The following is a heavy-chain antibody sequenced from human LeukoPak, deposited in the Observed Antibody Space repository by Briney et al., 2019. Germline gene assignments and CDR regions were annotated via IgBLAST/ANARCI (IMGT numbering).Heavy chain of an antibody. CDR1: GYTFTSYD. CDR2: MSPNSGNT. CDR3: ARGRRMVRGVRNYYYYGMDV. D-gene: IGHD3-10*01. J-gene: IGHJ6*02. Sequence: ASVKVSCKASGYTFTSYDINWVRQATGQGLEWMGWMSPNSGNTGYAQKFQGGVTMTRNTSISTAYMELSSLRSEDTAVYYCARGRRMVRGVRNYYYYGMDVWGQGTTVTVSS. V-gene: IGHV1-8*01.